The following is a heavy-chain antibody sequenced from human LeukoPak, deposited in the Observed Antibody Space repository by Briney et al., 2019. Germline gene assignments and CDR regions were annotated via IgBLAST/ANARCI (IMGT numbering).Heavy chain of an antibody. J-gene: IGHJ4*02. CDR1: GFTFSSYT. V-gene: IGHV3-21*01. CDR2: MSSRSSYI. Sequence: GGSLRLSCAPSGFTFSSYTMNWVRQAPGKGLEWVSSMSSRSSYIYYADSVKGRFTISRDNAKNSLYLQMSSLRAEDTAVYYCARGKVGFDYWGQGNLVTVSS. CDR3: ARGKVGFDY. D-gene: IGHD1-1*01.